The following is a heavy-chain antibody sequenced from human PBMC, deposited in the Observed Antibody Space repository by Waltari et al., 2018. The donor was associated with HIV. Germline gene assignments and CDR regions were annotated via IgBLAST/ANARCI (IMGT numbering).Heavy chain of an antibody. J-gene: IGHJ6*02. D-gene: IGHD1-26*01. V-gene: IGHV3-7*01. CDR2: IKEDGSEK. Sequence: EVQLMESGGGLVQSGGSPRLSCAASGFTFTHYWMSWVRQTPGKGVEWVAYIKEDGSEKYYMGSVKGRFTISRDNAKNSMFLQMNSLRAEDTAVYYCARIGTFPHNYAIDFWGQGTTVTVSS. CDR3: ARIGTFPHNYAIDF. CDR1: GFTFTHYW.